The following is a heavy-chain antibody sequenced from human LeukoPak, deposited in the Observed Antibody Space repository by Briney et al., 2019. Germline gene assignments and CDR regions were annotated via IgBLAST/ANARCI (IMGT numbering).Heavy chain of an antibody. CDR2: ISAYNGNT. V-gene: IGHV1-18*01. Sequence: ASVKVSCKASGYTFTSYGISWVRQAPGQGLEWMGWISAYNGNTNYAQKLQGRVTMTRDTSTSTVYMELSSLRSEDTAVYYCARAISSSGYYYYYMDVWGKGTTVTVSS. CDR1: GYTFTSYG. D-gene: IGHD6-6*01. J-gene: IGHJ6*03. CDR3: ARAISSSGYYYYYMDV.